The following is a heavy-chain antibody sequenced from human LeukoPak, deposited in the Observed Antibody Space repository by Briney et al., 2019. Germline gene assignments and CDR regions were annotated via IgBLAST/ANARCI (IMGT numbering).Heavy chain of an antibody. V-gene: IGHV3-30*02. Sequence: PGGSLRLSCAASGFTFSSYGMHWVRQAPGKGLEWVAFIRYDGSNKYYADSVKGRFTIPRDNSKNTAYLQMNSLKTEDTAVYYCTSSTYSFDPWGQGTLVTVSS. D-gene: IGHD2-15*01. CDR2: IRYDGSNK. CDR3: TSSTYSFDP. CDR1: GFTFSSYG. J-gene: IGHJ5*02.